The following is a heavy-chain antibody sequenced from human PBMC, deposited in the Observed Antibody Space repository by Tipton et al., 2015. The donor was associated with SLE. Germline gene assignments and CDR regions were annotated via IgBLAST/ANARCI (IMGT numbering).Heavy chain of an antibody. CDR3: ARVIEVGGYFEY. V-gene: IGHV4-34*01. Sequence: TLSLTCTVPGGSISSHYWSWIRQPPGKGLEWIGEINHSGSTNYNPSLKSRVTISVDTSKNQFSLKLRSVTAADTAVYYCARVIEVGGYFEYWGQGTLVTVSS. CDR1: GGSISSHY. J-gene: IGHJ4*02. CDR2: INHSGST. D-gene: IGHD1-26*01.